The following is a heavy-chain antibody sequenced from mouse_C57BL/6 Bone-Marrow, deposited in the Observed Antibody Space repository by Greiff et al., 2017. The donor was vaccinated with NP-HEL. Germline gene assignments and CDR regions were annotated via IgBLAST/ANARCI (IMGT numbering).Heavy chain of an antibody. CDR2: INPNNGGT. Sequence: EVQLVESGPELVKPGASVKIPCKASGYTFTDYNMDWVKQSHGKSLEWIGDINPNNGGTIYNQKFKGKATLTVDKSSSTAYMELRSLTSEDTAVYYCARWGGGYFDVWGTGTTVTVSS. CDR3: ARWGGGYFDV. V-gene: IGHV1-18*01. J-gene: IGHJ1*03. CDR1: GYTFTDYN.